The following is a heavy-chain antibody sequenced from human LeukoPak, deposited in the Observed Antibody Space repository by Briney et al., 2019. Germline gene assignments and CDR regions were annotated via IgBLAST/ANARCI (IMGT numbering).Heavy chain of an antibody. D-gene: IGHD6-19*01. CDR1: GYSISSSSW. V-gene: IGHV4-28*01. J-gene: IGHJ4*02. Sequence: SDTLSLTCAVSGYSISSSSWWGWIRPPPGKGLECIGYIYYSGSTNYNPSLKSRVNMSVDTSKNQFSLKLSSVTAADTAVYYCARIAVSSGWGYFDYWGQGTLVTASS. CDR2: IYYSGST. CDR3: ARIAVSSGWGYFDY.